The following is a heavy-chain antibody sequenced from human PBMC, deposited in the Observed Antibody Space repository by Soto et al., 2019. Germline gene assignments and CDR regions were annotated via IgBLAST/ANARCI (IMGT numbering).Heavy chain of an antibody. CDR2: ISGSGGST. Sequence: GGSLRLSCAASGFTFSNYAISWVRQAPGKGLEWVSIISGSGGSTYYADSVKGRFTISRDNSKNTLYLQMNSLRAEDTAVYYCAKDPDPLTIFYYFDYWGQGTLVTVSS. CDR1: GFTFSNYA. V-gene: IGHV3-23*01. D-gene: IGHD3-9*01. J-gene: IGHJ4*02. CDR3: AKDPDPLTIFYYFDY.